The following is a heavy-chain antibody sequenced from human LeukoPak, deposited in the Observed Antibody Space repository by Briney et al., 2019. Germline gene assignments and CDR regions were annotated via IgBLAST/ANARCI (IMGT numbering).Heavy chain of an antibody. CDR3: AREGVRGVNDY. Sequence: GGSLRLSCAASGFTFDDYAMIWVRQAPGKGLEWVSGINWNGGSTGYADSVKGRFTISRDNAKNSLYLQMNSLRAEDTAVYYCAREGVRGVNDYWGQGTLVTVSS. CDR2: INWNGGST. D-gene: IGHD3-10*01. CDR1: GFTFDDYA. V-gene: IGHV3-20*04. J-gene: IGHJ4*02.